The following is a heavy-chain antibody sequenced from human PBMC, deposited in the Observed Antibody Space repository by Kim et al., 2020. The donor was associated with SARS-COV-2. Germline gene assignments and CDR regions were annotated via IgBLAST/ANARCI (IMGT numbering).Heavy chain of an antibody. CDR2: MNPNSGNT. J-gene: IGHJ6*03. CDR1: GYTFTSYD. CDR3: ARGVRLRYYYYMDV. D-gene: IGHD2-15*01. Sequence: ASVKVSCKASGYTFTSYDINWVRQATGQGLEWMGWMNPNSGNTGYAQKFQGRVTMTRNTSISTAYMELSSLRSEDTAVYYCARGVRLRYYYYMDVWGKGTTVTVSS. V-gene: IGHV1-8*01.